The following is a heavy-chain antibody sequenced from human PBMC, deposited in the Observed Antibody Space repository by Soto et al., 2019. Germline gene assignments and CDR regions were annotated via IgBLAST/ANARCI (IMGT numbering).Heavy chain of an antibody. D-gene: IGHD6-13*01. CDR3: ARYNAASGTYYFDY. J-gene: IGHJ4*02. CDR1: GASVSSTYW. V-gene: IGHV4-4*02. CDR2: INHRGSA. Sequence: QVELQESGPGLVKPSGTLSLTCAVSGASVSSTYWWSWVRQPPGKGPEWIGEINHRGSANYNPSLKRRVTMSLGISKSQFSLRLTSVTAADTAVYFCARYNAASGTYYFDYWGRGALVTVSS.